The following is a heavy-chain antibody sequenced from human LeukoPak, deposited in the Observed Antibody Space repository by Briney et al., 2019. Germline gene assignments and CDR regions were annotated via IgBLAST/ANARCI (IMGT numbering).Heavy chain of an antibody. J-gene: IGHJ4*02. V-gene: IGHV3-23*01. D-gene: IGHD4-11*01. CDR2: ISGSGGST. Sequence: GGSLRLSCAASGFTFSSHAMSWVRQAPGKGLEWVSAISGSGGSTYYADSVKGRFTISRDNSKNTLYLQMNSLRAEDTAVYYCARLHTGLLIDYWGQGTLVTVSS. CDR1: GFTFSSHA. CDR3: ARLHTGLLIDY.